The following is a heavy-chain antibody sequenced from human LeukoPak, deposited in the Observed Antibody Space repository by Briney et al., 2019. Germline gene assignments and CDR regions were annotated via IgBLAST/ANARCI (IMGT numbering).Heavy chain of an antibody. D-gene: IGHD3-10*01. V-gene: IGHV4-4*02. CDR2: IYHSGST. CDR3: ARATYGSGSYYVVNFDY. Sequence: SETLSLTCAVSGGSISSGNWWSWVRQPPGKGLEWIGQIYHSGSTNYNPSLKSRLTMSIDTSKNQLSLNLNSVTAADTAVYYCARATYGSGSYYVVNFDYWGQGTLVTVSS. J-gene: IGHJ4*02. CDR1: GGSISSGNW.